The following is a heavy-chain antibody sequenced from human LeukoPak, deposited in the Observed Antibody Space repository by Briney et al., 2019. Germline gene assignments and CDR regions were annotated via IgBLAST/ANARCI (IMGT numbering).Heavy chain of an antibody. CDR2: ISWNSGSI. CDR3: AKDHHLGGGYALGGWFDP. D-gene: IGHD5-12*01. V-gene: IGHV3-9*01. Sequence: PGGSLRLSCAASGFTFDDYAMHWVRQAPGKGLEWVSGISWNSGSIGYADSVKGRFTISRDNAKNSLYLQMNSLRAEDTALYYCAKDHHLGGGYALGGWFDPWGQGTLVTVSS. CDR1: GFTFDDYA. J-gene: IGHJ5*02.